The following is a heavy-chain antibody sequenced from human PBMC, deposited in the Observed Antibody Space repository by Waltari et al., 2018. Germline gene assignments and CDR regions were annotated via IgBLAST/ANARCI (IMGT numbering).Heavy chain of an antibody. CDR1: GFTFSHYA. Sequence: EVQVLESGGDLVQPGGSLRLSCAASGFTFSHYAMNWIRQAPGKGLGWVSRIGDSGRDTYYPDSVRGRLTISRDNSRDMVFLQMSSLRAEDTAIYYCVRPRAVVGPHGFDIWGQGTMVTVSS. V-gene: IGHV3-23*01. J-gene: IGHJ3*02. CDR3: VRPRAVVGPHGFDI. CDR2: IGDSGRDT. D-gene: IGHD2-15*01.